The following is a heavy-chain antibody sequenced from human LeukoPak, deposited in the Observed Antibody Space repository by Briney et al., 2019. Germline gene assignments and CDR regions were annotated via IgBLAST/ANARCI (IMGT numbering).Heavy chain of an antibody. CDR3: ARGSMATEFDY. CDR2: MNPNSGNT. J-gene: IGHJ4*02. Sequence: GASVKVSCKASGYTFTSYDINWVRQATGQGLEWMGWMNPNSGNTGYAQKFQGRVTITRNTSISTAYMELSSLRSEDPAVYYCARGSMATEFDYWGQGTLVTVSS. V-gene: IGHV1-8*03. D-gene: IGHD2/OR15-2a*01. CDR1: GYTFTSYD.